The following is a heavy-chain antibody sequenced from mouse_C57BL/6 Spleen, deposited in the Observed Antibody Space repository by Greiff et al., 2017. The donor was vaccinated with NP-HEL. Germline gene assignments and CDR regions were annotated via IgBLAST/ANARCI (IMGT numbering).Heavy chain of an antibody. CDR2: IHPSDSDT. J-gene: IGHJ3*01. CDR3: ARGAYYGNYEFAY. CDR1: GYTFTSYW. D-gene: IGHD2-10*01. V-gene: IGHV1-74*01. Sequence: QVQLKQPGAELVKPGASVKVSCKASGYTFTSYWMHWVKQRPGQGLEWIGRIHPSDSDTNYNQKFKGKATLTVDKSSSTAYMQLSSLTSEDSAVYYCARGAYYGNYEFAYWGQGTLVTVSA.